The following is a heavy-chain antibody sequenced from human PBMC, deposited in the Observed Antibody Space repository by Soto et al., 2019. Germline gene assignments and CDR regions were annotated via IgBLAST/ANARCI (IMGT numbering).Heavy chain of an antibody. CDR1: GGSFSGYY. J-gene: IGHJ4*02. CDR2: INHSGST. Sequence: SETLSLTCAVYGGSFSGYYWSWIRQPPGKGLEWIGEINHSGSTNYNPSLKSRVTISVDTSKNQFSLRLSSVTAADTAVYYCARLENPRISATYSSSSRGFDYWGQGTLVTVSS. D-gene: IGHD6-6*01. V-gene: IGHV4-34*01. CDR3: ARLENPRISATYSSSSRGFDY.